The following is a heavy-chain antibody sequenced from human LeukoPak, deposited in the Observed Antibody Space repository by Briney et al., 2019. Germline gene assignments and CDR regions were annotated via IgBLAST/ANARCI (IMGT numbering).Heavy chain of an antibody. CDR1: GFTFSSYA. D-gene: IGHD4-23*01. V-gene: IGHV3-23*01. CDR2: ISSSRDNT. CDR3: AKSIDRTAVTPQGFDY. Sequence: GGSLRLSCAASGFTFSSYAMSWVRQAPGKGLEWVSGISSSRDNTYYADSVKGRFTISRDNSKNTLYLQMNSLRAEDTAVYYCAKSIDRTAVTPQGFDYWGQGSLVTVSS. J-gene: IGHJ4*02.